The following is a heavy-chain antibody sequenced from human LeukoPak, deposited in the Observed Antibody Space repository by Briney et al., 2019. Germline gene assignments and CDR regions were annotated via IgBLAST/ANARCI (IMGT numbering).Heavy chain of an antibody. D-gene: IGHD2-15*01. CDR2: ISGSGVNT. Sequence: GGSLRLSCAASGLTFSNYAMSWVRQASGKGLEWVPTISGSGVNTYYADSVKGRFTISRDNSKNTLYLQMNSLGAEDTAVYYCAKDIVRGDCSGGSCYPLDPWGQGTLVTASS. CDR3: AKDIVRGDCSGGSCYPLDP. J-gene: IGHJ5*02. CDR1: GLTFSNYA. V-gene: IGHV3-23*01.